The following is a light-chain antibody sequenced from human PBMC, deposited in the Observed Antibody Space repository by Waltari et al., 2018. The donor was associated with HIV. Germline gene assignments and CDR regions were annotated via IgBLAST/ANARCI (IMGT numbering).Light chain of an antibody. CDR3: QHYHSDPPT. Sequence: IRMTQSPSSFSASVGDRVTITCRASKGISNSLAWHQQKPGKAPKLLIYDTSTLQTGVPSRFSGGGSGTDFRLTISCLQSEEFATYYCQHYHSDPPTFGQGTKVEIK. J-gene: IGKJ1*01. V-gene: IGKV1-8*01. CDR1: KGISNS. CDR2: DTS.